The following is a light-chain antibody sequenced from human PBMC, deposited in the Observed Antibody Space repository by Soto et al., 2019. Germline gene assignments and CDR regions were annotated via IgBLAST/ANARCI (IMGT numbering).Light chain of an antibody. J-gene: IGKJ4*01. Sequence: DIQMTQSPSTLSASVGDRVTITCRASQSVTSWLAWYQQKPGKAPKLLIYDASSLESGVPSRFSGRGSGTEFTLTISSLQPDDFETYYCHQYNSYSPTFGGGTKVDI. CDR1: QSVTSW. CDR2: DAS. V-gene: IGKV1-5*01. CDR3: HQYNSYSPT.